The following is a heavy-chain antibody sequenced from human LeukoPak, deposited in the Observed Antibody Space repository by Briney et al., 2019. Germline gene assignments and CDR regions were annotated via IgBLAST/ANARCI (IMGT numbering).Heavy chain of an antibody. D-gene: IGHD6-19*01. V-gene: IGHV4-39*07. CDR1: GGSISSSSYY. CDR3: ARQRFSSGWLFDY. CDR2: IYYSGST. J-gene: IGHJ4*02. Sequence: PSETLSLTCTVSGGSISSSSYYWGWIRQPPGKGLEWIGSIYYSGSTYYNPSLKSRITISVDTSKNQFSLKLSSVTAADTAVYFCARQRFSSGWLFDYWGQGTLVTVSS.